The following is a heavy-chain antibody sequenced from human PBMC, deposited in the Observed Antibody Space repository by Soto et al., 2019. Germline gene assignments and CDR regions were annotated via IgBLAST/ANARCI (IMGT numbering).Heavy chain of an antibody. CDR1: GFTFDDYA. Sequence: PGGSLRLSCVASGFTFDDYAMNWVRQGPGKGLEWVSGISWKSGSIAYAESVKGRFTISRDNAKNSLYLQMNSLRVEDTAFYYCAKDIGVGGADIFDFRGRGTLVTVSS. D-gene: IGHD3-10*01. V-gene: IGHV3-9*01. CDR3: AKDIGVGGADIFDF. J-gene: IGHJ4*02. CDR2: ISWKSGSI.